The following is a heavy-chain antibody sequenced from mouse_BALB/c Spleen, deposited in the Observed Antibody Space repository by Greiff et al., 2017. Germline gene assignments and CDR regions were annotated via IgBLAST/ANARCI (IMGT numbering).Heavy chain of an antibody. V-gene: IGHV5-6*01. D-gene: IGHD2-14*01. CDR2: ISSGGSYT. CDR1: GFTFSSYG. J-gene: IGHJ3*01. Sequence: EVKVVESGGDLVKPGGSLKLSCAASGFTFSSYGMSWVRQTPDKRLEWVATISSGGSYTYYPDSVKGRFTISRDNAKNTLYLQMSSLKSEDTAMYYCARPYRYDGPWFAYWGQGTLVTVSA. CDR3: ARPYRYDGPWFAY.